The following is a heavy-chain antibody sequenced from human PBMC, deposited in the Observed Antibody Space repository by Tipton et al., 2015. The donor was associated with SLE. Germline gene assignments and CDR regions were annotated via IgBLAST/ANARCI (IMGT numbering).Heavy chain of an antibody. CDR1: GGSISSDTYY. CDR2: IYASGNT. D-gene: IGHD3-10*01. Sequence: TLSLTCTVSGGSISSDTYYWNWIRQPAGKGPEWIGRIYASGNTNYNPSLRSRVTISVDTSKNQFSLKLSSVTAADTAVYYCARGTWFGDLRYNWVDSWGQGILVTVSS. CDR3: ARGTWFGDLRYNWVDS. J-gene: IGHJ5*01. V-gene: IGHV4-61*02.